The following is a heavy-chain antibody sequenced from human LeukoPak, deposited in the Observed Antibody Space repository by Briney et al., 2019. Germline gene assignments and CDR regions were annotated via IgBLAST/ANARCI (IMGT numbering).Heavy chain of an antibody. CDR1: GFTFSSYS. CDR2: ISSSSSTI. D-gene: IGHD3-3*01. Sequence: GGSLRLSCAASGFTFSSYSMNWVRQAPGKGLEWVSYISSSSSTIYYADSVKGRFTISRDNAKNSLYLQMNSLRPEDTAVYYCARDSLVFGVVTTFDYWGQGTLVTVSS. J-gene: IGHJ4*02. V-gene: IGHV3-48*01. CDR3: ARDSLVFGVVTTFDY.